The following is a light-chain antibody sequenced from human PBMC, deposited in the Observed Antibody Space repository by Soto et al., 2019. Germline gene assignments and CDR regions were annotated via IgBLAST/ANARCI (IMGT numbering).Light chain of an antibody. J-gene: IGKJ2*01. V-gene: IGKV3-15*01. CDR1: QSVSSN. Sequence: EIVMTQSPATLSVSPGERATLSCRASQSVSSNLAWYQQKPGQAPRLLIYGASTRATGIPARFSGSGSGTEFSLPISSLQSEDFAVYYCQQYNNWPPVTFGQGTKLEIK. CDR2: GAS. CDR3: QQYNNWPPVT.